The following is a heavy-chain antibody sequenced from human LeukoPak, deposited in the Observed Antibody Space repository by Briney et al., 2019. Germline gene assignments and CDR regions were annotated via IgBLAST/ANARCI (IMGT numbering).Heavy chain of an antibody. V-gene: IGHV4-38-2*02. CDR3: ARGNSSSSWHYYFDY. J-gene: IGHJ4*02. CDR1: DYSISSGYY. D-gene: IGHD6-13*01. Sequence: SETLSLTCTVSDYSISSGYYWDWIRQPPGKGLEWIGSIHRSGSTYYNPSLKSRVTISVDTSKNQFSLKLSSVTAADTAVYYCARGNSSSSWHYYFDYWGQGTLVTVSS. CDR2: IHRSGST.